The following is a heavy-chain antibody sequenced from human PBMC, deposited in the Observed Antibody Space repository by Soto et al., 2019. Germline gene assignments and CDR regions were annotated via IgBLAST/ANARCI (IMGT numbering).Heavy chain of an antibody. CDR1: GFTFCSYR. Sequence: EVQLVTSGGGLVQPGGSLRLSCAASGFTFCSYRMSWVRQAPGKGLEWVANINQDGSEKYYLDSVKGRFTISRDNAKNSMYLQMNSLRDEDTAVYYCARDWDHWGQGTLVTVSS. CDR3: ARDWDH. V-gene: IGHV3-7*01. J-gene: IGHJ4*02. CDR2: INQDGSEK.